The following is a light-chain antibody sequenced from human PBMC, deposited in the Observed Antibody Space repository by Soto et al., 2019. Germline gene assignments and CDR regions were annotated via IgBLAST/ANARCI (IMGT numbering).Light chain of an antibody. CDR3: QQYGVSPRT. J-gene: IGKJ1*01. CDR1: QSVNSNY. V-gene: IGKV3-20*01. CDR2: AAS. Sequence: EIVLTQSPGTLSLSPGERATLSCRASQSVNSNYLAWYQQKPGQAPRLLIYAASSRATGIPDRFSGSGSGTDFILTISRLEPEDFAVYFCQQYGVSPRTFGQGTKLEIK.